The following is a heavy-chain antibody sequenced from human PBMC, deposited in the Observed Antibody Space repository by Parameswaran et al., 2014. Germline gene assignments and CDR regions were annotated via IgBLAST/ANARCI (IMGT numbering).Heavy chain of an antibody. CDR3: ARDFGCSGGSCYSFDDY. Sequence: WVRQAPGQGLEWMGRINPNSGGTNYAQKFQGRVTMTRDTSISTAYMELSRLRSDDTAVYYCARDFGCSGGSCYSFDDYWGQGTLVTVSS. D-gene: IGHD2-15*01. J-gene: IGHJ4*02. V-gene: IGHV1-2*06. CDR2: INPNSGGT.